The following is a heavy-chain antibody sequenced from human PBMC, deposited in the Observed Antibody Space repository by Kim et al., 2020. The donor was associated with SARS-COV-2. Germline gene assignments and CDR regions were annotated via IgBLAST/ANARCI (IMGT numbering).Heavy chain of an antibody. CDR2: EK. CDR3: ARARVTAFDY. D-gene: IGHD2-21*02. V-gene: IGHV3-7*01. J-gene: IGHJ4*02. Sequence: EKYTVDHVKGRFTSSRDNDKNSLYLQMNSLRAEDTAVYYCARARVTAFDYWGQGTLVTVSS.